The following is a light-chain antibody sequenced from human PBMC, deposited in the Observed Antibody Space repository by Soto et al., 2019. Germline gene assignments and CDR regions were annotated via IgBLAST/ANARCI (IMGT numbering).Light chain of an antibody. CDR1: QSVSNNY. CDR2: GAS. V-gene: IGKV3-20*01. Sequence: GLTQSPGTLSLSQGEGATRSCRASQSVSNNYLAWYQQKPGQAPRLLIYGASNRATGIPDRFSGSGSGTDFTLTISRLEPEDFAVYYCQQYHNSPPTFGQGTKAAIK. CDR3: QQYHNSPPT. J-gene: IGKJ1*01.